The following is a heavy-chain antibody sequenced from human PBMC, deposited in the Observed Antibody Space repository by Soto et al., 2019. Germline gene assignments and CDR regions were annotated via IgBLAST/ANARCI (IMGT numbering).Heavy chain of an antibody. CDR3: ARQLYQLLYNWFDP. CDR1: GFTFSSYE. D-gene: IGHD2-2*01. Sequence: EVQLVESGGGLLQPGGSLRLSCAASGFTFSSYEMNWVRQAPGKGLEWVSYISSSGSTIYYADSVNGRFTISRDNAKNSLYLHMNSLRAEDTAVYYCARQLYQLLYNWFDPWGQGTLVTVSS. V-gene: IGHV3-48*03. J-gene: IGHJ5*02. CDR2: ISSSGSTI.